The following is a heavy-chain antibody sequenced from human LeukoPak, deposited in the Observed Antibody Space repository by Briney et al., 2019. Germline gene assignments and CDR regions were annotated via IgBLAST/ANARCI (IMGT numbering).Heavy chain of an antibody. V-gene: IGHV3-48*01. D-gene: IGHD3-16*01. CDR3: ARDGGWQDDY. CDR1: GFTISSYS. CDR2: MDSSGSSV. Sequence: GGSLRLSCAASGFTISSYSMNWIRQAPGKGLEWVSYMDSSGSSVHYADSVKGRFTISRDNAKNSLYLQMNSLRAEDTAVYYCARDGGWQDDYWGQGTLVTVSP. J-gene: IGHJ4*02.